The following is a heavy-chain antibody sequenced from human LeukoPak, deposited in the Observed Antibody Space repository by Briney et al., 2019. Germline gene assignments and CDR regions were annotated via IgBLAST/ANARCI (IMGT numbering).Heavy chain of an antibody. Sequence: SETLSLTCTVSGCSISSYYWSWIRQPPGKGLEWIGYIYYSGSTNYNPSLKSRVTISVDTSKNQFSLKLSSVTAADTAVYYCARISEDGYLYYFDYWGQGTLVTVSS. CDR3: ARISEDGYLYYFDY. D-gene: IGHD5-24*01. V-gene: IGHV4-59*08. J-gene: IGHJ4*02. CDR2: IYYSGST. CDR1: GCSISSYY.